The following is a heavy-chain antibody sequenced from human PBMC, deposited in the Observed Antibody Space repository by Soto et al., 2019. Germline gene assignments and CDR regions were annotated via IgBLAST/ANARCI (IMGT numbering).Heavy chain of an antibody. J-gene: IGHJ5*02. CDR1: GFTFNTYG. V-gene: IGHV3-30*18. CDR2: ISYDGSNE. Sequence: PVGSLRLSCAASGFTFNTYGMHWVRQAPGKGLEWVAFISYDGSNEYYADSVKGRFTISRDNSKNTVFLQMNSLRGEDTVVYYCAKSLAVAAGWFDPWGQGALVTVSS. D-gene: IGHD6-19*01. CDR3: AKSLAVAAGWFDP.